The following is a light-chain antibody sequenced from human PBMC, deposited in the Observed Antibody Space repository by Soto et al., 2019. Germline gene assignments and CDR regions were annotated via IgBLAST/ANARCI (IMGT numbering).Light chain of an antibody. Sequence: QAVVTQPRSVSGSPGQSVTISCTGTSSDVGGYNYVSWYQQHPGKAPKLMIYDVSKRPSGVPDRFSGSKSGNTASLTISGLQAEDEADYYCCSYAGSLGVFGTGTKLTVL. CDR2: DVS. J-gene: IGLJ1*01. CDR1: SSDVGGYNY. CDR3: CSYAGSLGV. V-gene: IGLV2-11*01.